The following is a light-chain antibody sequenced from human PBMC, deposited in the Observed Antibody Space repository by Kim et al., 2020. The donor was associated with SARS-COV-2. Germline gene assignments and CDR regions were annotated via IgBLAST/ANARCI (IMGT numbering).Light chain of an antibody. CDR1: NIGSNS. J-gene: IGLJ1*01. Sequence: PGKPARITCGGDNIGSNSVHWYQKKSGQAPMLVIYFDSDRPAEIPERFSASKSGNTATLTINKVEAGDEADYYCQVWDTSSDYQYVFGTGTKVTVL. CDR2: FDS. V-gene: IGLV3-21*04. CDR3: QVWDTSSDYQYV.